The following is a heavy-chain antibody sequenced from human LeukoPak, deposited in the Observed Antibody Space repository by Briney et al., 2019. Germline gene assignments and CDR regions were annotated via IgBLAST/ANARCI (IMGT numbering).Heavy chain of an antibody. CDR2: IYTSGST. CDR3: AREGLRGYSYGYFGRGVDYFDY. Sequence: SETLSLTCTVSGGSISSYYWSWIRQPAGKGLKWIGRIYTSGSTNYNPSLKSRVTMSVDTSKNQFSLKLSSVTAADTAVYYCAREGLRGYSYGYFGRGVDYFDYWGQGTLVTVFS. CDR1: GGSISSYY. V-gene: IGHV4-4*07. J-gene: IGHJ4*02. D-gene: IGHD5-18*01.